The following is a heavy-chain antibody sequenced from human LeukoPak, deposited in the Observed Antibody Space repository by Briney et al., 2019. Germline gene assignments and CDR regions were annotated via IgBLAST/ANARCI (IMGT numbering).Heavy chain of an antibody. Sequence: PSETLSLTCTVSGGSISSSSYYWSWIRQPPGKGLEWIGEINHSGSTNYNPSLKSRVTISVDTSKNQFSLKLSSVTAADTAVYYCARGGDLRFLEWLLYGWFDPWGQGTLVTVSS. CDR3: ARGGDLRFLEWLLYGWFDP. V-gene: IGHV4-39*07. CDR1: GGSISSSSYY. J-gene: IGHJ5*02. CDR2: INHSGST. D-gene: IGHD3-3*01.